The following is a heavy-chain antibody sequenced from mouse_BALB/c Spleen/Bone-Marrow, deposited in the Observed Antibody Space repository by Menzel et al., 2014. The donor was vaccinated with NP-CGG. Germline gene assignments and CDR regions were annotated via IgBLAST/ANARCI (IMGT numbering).Heavy chain of an antibody. Sequence: QVQLKESGAELVKPGASVKLSCKASGYTFTNYWTHWVKQRPGQGLEWIGEINPSNGRTNYNEKFKSKATLTVDKSSSTAYMQLSSLTSEDSAVYYCARGFDYWGQGTTLTVSS. CDR3: ARGFDY. CDR1: GYTFTNYW. V-gene: IGHV1S81*02. CDR2: INPSNGRT. J-gene: IGHJ2*01.